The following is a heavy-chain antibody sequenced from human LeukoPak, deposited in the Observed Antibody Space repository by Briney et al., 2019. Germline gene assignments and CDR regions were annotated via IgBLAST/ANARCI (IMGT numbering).Heavy chain of an antibody. CDR1: GYTFTAYY. V-gene: IGHV1-2*02. CDR2: INPNSGGT. J-gene: IGHJ4*02. Sequence: ASVKVSCKASGYTFTAYYTHWVRQAPGQGLEWMGWINPNSGGTNYAQKFQGRVTMTRDTSISTAYMELSRLRSDDTAVYYCARDRVVVPAAFDYWGQGTLVTVSS. D-gene: IGHD2-2*01. CDR3: ARDRVVVPAAFDY.